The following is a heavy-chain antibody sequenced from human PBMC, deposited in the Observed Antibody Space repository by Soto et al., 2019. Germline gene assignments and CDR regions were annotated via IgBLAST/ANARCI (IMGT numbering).Heavy chain of an antibody. J-gene: IGHJ6*02. CDR3: ARGGSLWFGELSAYYYGMDV. Sequence: SETLSLTCAVYGESFSGYIWTWIGQTPGKGLQWIGQINHSGSAYYNPSLKGRVTISVHTSNSQFSLELSSVTAADTAVYYCARGGSLWFGELSAYYYGMDVWGQGTMVTVSS. V-gene: IGHV4-34*01. CDR1: GESFSGYI. D-gene: IGHD3-10*01. CDR2: INHSGSA.